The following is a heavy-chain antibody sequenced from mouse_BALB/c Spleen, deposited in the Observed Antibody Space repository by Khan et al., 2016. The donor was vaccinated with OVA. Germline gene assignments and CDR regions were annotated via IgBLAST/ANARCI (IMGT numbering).Heavy chain of an antibody. CDR1: GYTFTSYW. D-gene: IGHD2-1*01. CDR2: IFPGTGTT. J-gene: IGHJ3*01. CDR3: ARGYFGNYEFAY. V-gene: IGHV1S132*01. Sequence: QVQLQQSGAELVKPGASVKLSCKTSGYTFTSYWIQWVKQRPGQGLGWIGEIFPGTGTTYYNENFKGKATLTIDTSSTTAYMQLSSPTSEDAAVYFCARGYFGNYEFAYGGQGTLVTVSA.